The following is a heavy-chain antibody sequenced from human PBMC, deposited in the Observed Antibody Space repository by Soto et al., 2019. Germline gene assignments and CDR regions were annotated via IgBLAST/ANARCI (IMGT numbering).Heavy chain of an antibody. J-gene: IGHJ6*02. V-gene: IGHV1-69*01. CDR3: ARDGDIVATTRDYYYYYGMDV. CDR1: GGTFSSYA. D-gene: IGHD5-12*01. CDR2: IIPIFGTA. Sequence: QVQLVQSGAEVKKPVSSVKVSCKASGGTFSSYAISWVRQAPGQGLDWMGGIIPIFGTANYAQKVQGRVTITADESTSTAYMELSSLRSEDTAVYYCARDGDIVATTRDYYYYYGMDVWGQGTTVTVSS.